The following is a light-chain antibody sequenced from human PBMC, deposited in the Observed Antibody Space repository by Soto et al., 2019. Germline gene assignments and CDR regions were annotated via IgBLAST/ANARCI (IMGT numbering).Light chain of an antibody. CDR1: QDVGGR. Sequence: DIHNTHSPSTLSGSVGDSITITCLASQDVGGRLAWFQQKPGKAPQYLIQAASILQSGVPSRFSGSGSGTEFILTINNLQPEDFASYFCLQVYSCPRTFGLGTKVDIK. CDR3: LQVYSCPRT. V-gene: IGKV1-12*01. CDR2: AAS. J-gene: IGKJ1*01.